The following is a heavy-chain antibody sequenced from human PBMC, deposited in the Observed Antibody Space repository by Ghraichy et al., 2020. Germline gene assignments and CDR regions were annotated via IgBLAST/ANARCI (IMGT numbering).Heavy chain of an antibody. V-gene: IGHV3-74*01. CDR2: IKSDGSDA. CDR3: VRDRYYALDY. CDR1: GFSFTTTW. Sequence: GGSLRLSCAASGFSFTTTWMHWVRQVPGTGLVWVSRIKSDGSDAAYADSVRGRFTISRDNAKNPLFLQMNSLRADDTAVYYCVRDRYYALDYWGHGPLVTVSS. D-gene: IGHD2-2*01. J-gene: IGHJ4*01.